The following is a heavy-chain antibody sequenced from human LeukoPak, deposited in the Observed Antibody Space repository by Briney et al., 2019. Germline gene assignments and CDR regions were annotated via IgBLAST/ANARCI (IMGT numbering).Heavy chain of an antibody. CDR3: ARRYTYYYDGSGSS. D-gene: IGHD3-22*01. CDR2: INPNSGGT. CDR1: RYTFTGYY. J-gene: IGHJ4*02. V-gene: IGHV1-2*02. Sequence: ASVKVSCKASRYTFTGYYMHWVRQAPGQGLEWMGWINPNSGGTNYAQKFQGRVTMTRDTSISTAYMELSRLRSDDTAVYYCARRYTYYYDGSGSSWGQGTLVTVSS.